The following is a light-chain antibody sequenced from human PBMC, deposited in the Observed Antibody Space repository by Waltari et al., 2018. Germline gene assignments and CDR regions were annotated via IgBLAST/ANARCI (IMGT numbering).Light chain of an antibody. V-gene: IGKV4-1*01. CDR1: ESLLSPSKHMNY. CDR2: LTP. Sequence: DIVMTQSPDSLAVSLGERATITCHSSESLLSPSKHMNYLAWYQQRPGQPPRLLIYLTPARESGVPDRFSGSGSGTDFTLTISSLQTEDVATYFCQQYFRGPISFGPGTKLEMK. CDR3: QQYFRGPIS. J-gene: IGKJ3*01.